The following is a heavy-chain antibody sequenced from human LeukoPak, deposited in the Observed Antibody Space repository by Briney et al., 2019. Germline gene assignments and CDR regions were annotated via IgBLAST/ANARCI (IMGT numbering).Heavy chain of an antibody. J-gene: IGHJ4*02. D-gene: IGHD3-3*01. CDR2: INQSGST. CDR1: GGSLSGYY. Sequence: SEALSLTCAVYGGSLSGYYWSCIRQPPGEGREWIGEINQSGSTNYNPSLKRRVTISGDTSNNQFSRKLISVTAADTAVYYCARGSVSYGFWSGYYSHWRQGPLVTVSS. V-gene: IGHV4-34*01. CDR3: ARGSVSYGFWSGYYSH.